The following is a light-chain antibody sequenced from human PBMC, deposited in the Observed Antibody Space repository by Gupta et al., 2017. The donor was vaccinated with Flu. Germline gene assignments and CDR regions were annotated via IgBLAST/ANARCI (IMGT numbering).Light chain of an antibody. V-gene: IGKV1-16*01. CDR1: QEISYY. CDR2: TAY. Sequence: PSSLSASVGDRVTITCRASQEISYYLAWIQQKPGKAPKSLIHTAYSLQSGVPSRFSGSGSETDFTLTISSLQPEDFATYYCQQEKSSPNTFGRGTKVEIK. J-gene: IGKJ4*01. CDR3: QQEKSSPNT.